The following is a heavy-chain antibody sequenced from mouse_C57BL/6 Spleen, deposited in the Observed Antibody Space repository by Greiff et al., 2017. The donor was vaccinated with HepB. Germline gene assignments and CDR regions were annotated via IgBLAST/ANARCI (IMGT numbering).Heavy chain of an antibody. CDR1: GFTFSDYG. Sequence: EVQRVESGGGLVKPGGSLKLSCAASGFTFSDYGMHWVRQAPEKGLEWVAYISSGSSTIYYADTVKGRFTISRDNAKNTLFLQMTSLRSEDTAMYYCARQGTNWDLYWYFDVWGTGTTVTVSS. CDR2: ISSGSSTI. J-gene: IGHJ1*03. CDR3: ARQGTNWDLYWYFDV. V-gene: IGHV5-17*01. D-gene: IGHD4-1*01.